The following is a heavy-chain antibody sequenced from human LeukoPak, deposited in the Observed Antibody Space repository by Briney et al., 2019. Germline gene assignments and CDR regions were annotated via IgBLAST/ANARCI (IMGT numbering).Heavy chain of an antibody. CDR3: AKDRGTMVRGVLTMKYYFDY. CDR1: GYTFSCYA. Sequence: GGCLRLSCAASGYTFSCYAMSWVRQAPGKGLEWVSAISGGGGSTYYADSVKGRFTISRDNSKNTLYLQMNSLRAEDTAVYYCAKDRGTMVRGVLTMKYYFDYWGQGTLATVSS. V-gene: IGHV3-23*01. J-gene: IGHJ4*02. CDR2: ISGGGGST. D-gene: IGHD3-10*01.